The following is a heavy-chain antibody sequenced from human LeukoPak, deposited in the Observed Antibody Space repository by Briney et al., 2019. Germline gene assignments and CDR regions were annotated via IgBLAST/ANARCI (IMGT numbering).Heavy chain of an antibody. CDR3: ARVNRYETSRNNYHMDV. V-gene: IGHV4-39*06. CDR2: ILYSGTV. Sequence: SSETLSLTCTVSDGSISGAAYYWGWFRQSPGKGPEWIGNILYSGTVYYNPSLRSRVTISVDTSKNQFPLKVTSVAAADTAVYFCARVNRYETSRNNYHMDVWGKGTTVTVS. CDR1: DGSISGAAYY. J-gene: IGHJ6*03. D-gene: IGHD1-1*01.